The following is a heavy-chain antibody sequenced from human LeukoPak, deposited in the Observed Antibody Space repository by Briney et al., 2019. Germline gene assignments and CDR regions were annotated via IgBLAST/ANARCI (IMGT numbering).Heavy chain of an antibody. CDR1: GFTFSSYA. CDR3: AKGKLNIVVVPAAILAFDI. Sequence: GGSLRLSCAASGFTFSSYAMSWVRQAPGKGLEWVSTISGSGGSTYYADSVKGRFTISRDNSKNTLYLQMNSLRAEDTAVYYCAKGKLNIVVVPAAILAFDIWGQGTMVTVSS. J-gene: IGHJ3*02. CDR2: ISGSGGST. V-gene: IGHV3-23*01. D-gene: IGHD2-2*02.